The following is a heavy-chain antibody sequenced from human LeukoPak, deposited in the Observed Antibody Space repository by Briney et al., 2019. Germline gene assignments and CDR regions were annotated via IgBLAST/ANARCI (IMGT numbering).Heavy chain of an antibody. CDR2: MSYDGSNE. Sequence: GTSLRLSCAASGFTFSTYGMHWVRQTPGKGLEWVALMSYDGSNEYYADSVRGRFTISRDNSKSTLYLQMHSLRVEETAVYYCAKDQSDGDYANPYYYYGMDVWGQGTTVTVSS. D-gene: IGHD4-17*01. CDR1: GFTFSTYG. CDR3: AKDQSDGDYANPYYYYGMDV. J-gene: IGHJ6*02. V-gene: IGHV3-30*18.